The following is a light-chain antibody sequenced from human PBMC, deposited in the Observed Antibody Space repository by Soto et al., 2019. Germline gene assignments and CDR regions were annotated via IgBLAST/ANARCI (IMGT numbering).Light chain of an antibody. J-gene: IGKJ1*01. Sequence: DIQMTQSPSTLSAYVGGRVTITCRASQSISSWLAWYQQKPGKAPKLLIYDASSLESGVPSRFSGSGSGTEFTLTISSLQPDDFATYYCQQYNSYPWTFGQGTKVDIK. CDR1: QSISSW. V-gene: IGKV1-5*01. CDR3: QQYNSYPWT. CDR2: DAS.